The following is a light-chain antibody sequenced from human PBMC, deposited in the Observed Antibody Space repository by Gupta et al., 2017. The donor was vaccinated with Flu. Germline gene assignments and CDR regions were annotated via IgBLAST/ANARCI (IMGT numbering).Light chain of an antibody. CDR2: SSD. Sequence: QSVLTQSPSASGTPGQRVTVPCSGSRSNIGGNSVNWYQQLPGTAPKLLIYSSDQRPSGVPDRFSGSKSGTSASLAISGLQSEDEADYYCATWDDSLNGVVFGGGTKLTVL. CDR3: ATWDDSLNGVV. J-gene: IGLJ2*01. V-gene: IGLV1-44*01. CDR1: RSNIGGNS.